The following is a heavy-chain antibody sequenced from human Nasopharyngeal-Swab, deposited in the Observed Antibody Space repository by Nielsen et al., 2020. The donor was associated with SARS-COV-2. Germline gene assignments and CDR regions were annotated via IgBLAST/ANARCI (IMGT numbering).Heavy chain of an antibody. V-gene: IGHV3-23*01. Sequence: WIRQPSGKGLEWVSGISGSDGSTYYADSVKGRFAISRDTSKNTLYLQMNSLRAEDTAVYYCATHLFYFDYWGQGTLVTVSS. J-gene: IGHJ4*02. CDR2: ISGSDGST. CDR3: ATHLFYFDY. D-gene: IGHD3-3*02.